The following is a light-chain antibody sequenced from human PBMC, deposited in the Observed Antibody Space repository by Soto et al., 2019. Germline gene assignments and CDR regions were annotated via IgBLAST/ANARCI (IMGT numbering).Light chain of an antibody. Sequence: QSALTQPASVSGSPGQSITISCTGTHSDIGNYNYVSWYQHLPGKAPKLMIYDVGSRPSGVSSRFSGSKSGNTASLAISGLQAEDEADYYYNSYREDHPRFYVFGTGTKLTVL. V-gene: IGLV2-14*03. J-gene: IGLJ1*01. CDR1: HSDIGNYNY. CDR3: NSYREDHPRFYV. CDR2: DVG.